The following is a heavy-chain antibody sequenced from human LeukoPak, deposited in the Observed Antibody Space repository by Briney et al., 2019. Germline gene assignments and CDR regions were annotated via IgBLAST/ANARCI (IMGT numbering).Heavy chain of an antibody. CDR3: ARESELVDSDAFDI. D-gene: IGHD1-26*01. V-gene: IGHV4-4*02. J-gene: IGHJ3*02. Sequence: SETLSLTCAVSSGSINSSNWWSWVRQPPGKGLEWIGEIYPSGSTNYNPSLKSRVTISVDTSKNQFSLKLSSVTAADTAVYYCARESELVDSDAFDIWGQGTMVTVSS. CDR1: SGSINSSNW. CDR2: IYPSGST.